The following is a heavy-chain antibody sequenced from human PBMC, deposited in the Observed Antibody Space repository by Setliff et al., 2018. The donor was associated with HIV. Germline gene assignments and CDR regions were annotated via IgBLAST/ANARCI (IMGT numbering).Heavy chain of an antibody. J-gene: IGHJ3*02. Sequence: SETLSLTCTVSGGSISTYYWSWIRQPPGKGLEWIGRIYTSGSTNYNPSLKSRVTMSVDTSKNQFSLKLSSVTAADTAVYYCATLRRDHDSYGEYRDDVFDIWGQGTMVT. CDR3: ATLRRDHDSYGEYRDDVFDI. CDR1: GGSISTYY. CDR2: IYTSGST. D-gene: IGHD4-17*01. V-gene: IGHV4-4*07.